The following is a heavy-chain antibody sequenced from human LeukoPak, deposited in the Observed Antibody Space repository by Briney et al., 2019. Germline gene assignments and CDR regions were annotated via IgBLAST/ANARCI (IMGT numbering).Heavy chain of an antibody. Sequence: EASVKVSCKASGGTFSSYAISWVRQAPGQGLEWMGGIIPIFGTANCAQKFQGRVTITADKSTSTAYMELSSLRSEDTAVYYCARAYIVVVPAAMGDAFDIWGQGTMVTVSS. CDR2: IIPIFGTA. D-gene: IGHD2-2*01. CDR3: ARAYIVVVPAAMGDAFDI. J-gene: IGHJ3*02. CDR1: GGTFSSYA. V-gene: IGHV1-69*06.